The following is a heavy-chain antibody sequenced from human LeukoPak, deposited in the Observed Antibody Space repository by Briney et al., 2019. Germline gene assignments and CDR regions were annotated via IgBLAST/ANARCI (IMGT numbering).Heavy chain of an antibody. D-gene: IGHD2-2*01. CDR3: ARPPPSSTAAFDI. CDR2: INHSGST. Sequence: TSETLSLTCAVYGGSFSGYYWSWIRQPPGKGLEWIGEINHSGSTNYNPSLKSRVTISVDTSKNQFSLKLSSVTAADTAVYYCARPPPSSTAAFDIWGQGTMVTVSS. V-gene: IGHV4-34*01. J-gene: IGHJ3*02. CDR1: GGSFSGYY.